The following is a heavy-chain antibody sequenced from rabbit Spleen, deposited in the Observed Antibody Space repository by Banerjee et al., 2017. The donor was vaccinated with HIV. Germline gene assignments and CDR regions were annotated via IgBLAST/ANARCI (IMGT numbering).Heavy chain of an antibody. CDR3: ARDSGSSFSSYGMDL. J-gene: IGHJ6*01. CDR2: IEGGNSAFS. V-gene: IGHV1S45*01. CDR1: GFDFSSNYW. D-gene: IGHD8-1*01. Sequence: QEQLEESAGGLVQPGGSLKLSCKASGFDFSSNYWMCWVRQAPGKGLEWIACIEGGNSAFSYFASWAKGRFTISKTSSTTVTLQMTSLTAADTATYFCARDSGSSFSSYGMDLWGPGTLVTVS.